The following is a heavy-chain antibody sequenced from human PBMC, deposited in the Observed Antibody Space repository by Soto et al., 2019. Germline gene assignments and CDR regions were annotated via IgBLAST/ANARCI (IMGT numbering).Heavy chain of an antibody. D-gene: IGHD2-15*01. Sequence: QVQLVQSGAEVKKPGSSVKVSCKASGGTFSSYAISWVRQAPGQGLEWMGGIIPIFGTANYAQKFQGRVTITADESTSTAYMELSSLRSEDTAVYYCARVSRYCSGGSCYFLPGIYYWCQGTLVTVSS. CDR1: GGTFSSYA. CDR2: IIPIFGTA. J-gene: IGHJ4*02. CDR3: ARVSRYCSGGSCYFLPGIYY. V-gene: IGHV1-69*12.